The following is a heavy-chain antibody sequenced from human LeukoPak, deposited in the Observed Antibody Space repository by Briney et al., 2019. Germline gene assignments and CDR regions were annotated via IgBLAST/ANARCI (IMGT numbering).Heavy chain of an antibody. CDR1: GFTFSSYS. CDR2: ISSSSSYI. CDR3: ARDGNTMVRGVIDY. Sequence: GGSVRLSCAASGFTFSSYSMNWVRQAPGKGLEWVSSISSSSSYIYYADSVKGRFTISRDNAKNSLYLQMNSLRAEDTAVYYCARDGNTMVRGVIDYWGQGTLVTLSS. D-gene: IGHD3-10*01. J-gene: IGHJ4*02. V-gene: IGHV3-21*01.